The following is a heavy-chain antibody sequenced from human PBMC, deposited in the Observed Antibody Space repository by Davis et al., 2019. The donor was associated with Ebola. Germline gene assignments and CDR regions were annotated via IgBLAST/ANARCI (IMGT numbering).Heavy chain of an antibody. J-gene: IGHJ4*02. Sequence: GESLKISCAASEFTFSSYGMTWVRQAPGKGLEWVSSISAGGTAPYYADSVKGRFTISRDNSKNRLSLQMDSLRAEDTAVFYCAEGGTNNFLGANWGQGTLVTVSS. D-gene: IGHD4/OR15-4a*01. V-gene: IGHV3-23*01. CDR3: AEGGTNNFLGAN. CDR1: EFTFSSYG. CDR2: ISAGGTAP.